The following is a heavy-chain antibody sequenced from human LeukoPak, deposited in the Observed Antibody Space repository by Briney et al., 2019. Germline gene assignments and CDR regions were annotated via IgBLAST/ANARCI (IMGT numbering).Heavy chain of an antibody. Sequence: ASVKVSCMASGYTFTGYYVHWLRQAPGQGLEWMGRINPNSGGTNYVQKFQGRVTMARDTSISTAYMELSSLKFDDTAVYYCARDFQLLYNYYYYGMDVWGQGTTVTVSS. D-gene: IGHD2-15*01. J-gene: IGHJ6*02. CDR3: ARDFQLLYNYYYYGMDV. CDR2: INPNSGGT. V-gene: IGHV1-2*06. CDR1: GYTFTGYY.